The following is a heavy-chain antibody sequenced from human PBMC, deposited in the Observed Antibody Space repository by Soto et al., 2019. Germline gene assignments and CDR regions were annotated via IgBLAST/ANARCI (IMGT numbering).Heavy chain of an antibody. CDR3: ARDQGDIVVVPAAARGAFDI. D-gene: IGHD2-2*01. CDR2: ISYDGSNK. CDR1: GFTFSSYA. Sequence: PGGSLRLSCAASGFTFSSYAMHWVRQAPGKGLEWVAVISYDGSNKYYAYSVKGRFTISRDNSKNTLYLQMNSLRAEDTAVYYCARDQGDIVVVPAAARGAFDIWGQGTMVTVSS. J-gene: IGHJ3*02. V-gene: IGHV3-30-3*01.